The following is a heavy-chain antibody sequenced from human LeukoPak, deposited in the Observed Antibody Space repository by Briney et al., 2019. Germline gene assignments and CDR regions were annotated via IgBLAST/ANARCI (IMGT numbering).Heavy chain of an antibody. J-gene: IGHJ4*02. CDR1: GGTFSSYA. CDR3: ARVVGPNYYGSPLDY. CDR2: IIPILGIA. D-gene: IGHD3-10*01. V-gene: IGHV1-69*04. Sequence: ASVKVSCKASGGTFSSYAISWVRQAPGQGLEWMGRIIPILGIANYAQKFQGRVTITADKSTSTAYMELSSLRSEDTAVYYCARVVGPNYYGSPLDYWGQGTLVTVSS.